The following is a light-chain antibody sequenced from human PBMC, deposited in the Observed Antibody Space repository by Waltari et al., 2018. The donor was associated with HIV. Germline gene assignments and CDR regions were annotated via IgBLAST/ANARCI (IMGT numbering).Light chain of an antibody. V-gene: IGLV3-21*01. Sequence: SYVLTQPPSVSVAPGKTARITCGGENIGSKSVNWSQKQPGQAPVMVIYHDTDRPSGIPDRFSGSNSEDTATLTIRRVEAGDEADYFCQVWDTNTDQYVIFGGGTNLAV. CDR2: HDT. J-gene: IGLJ2*01. CDR3: QVWDTNTDQYVI. CDR1: NIGSKS.